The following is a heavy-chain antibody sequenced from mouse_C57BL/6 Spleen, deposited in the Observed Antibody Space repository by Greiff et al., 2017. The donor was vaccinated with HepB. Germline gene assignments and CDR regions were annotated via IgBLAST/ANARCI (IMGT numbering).Heavy chain of an antibody. D-gene: IGHD2-10*01. CDR1: GYAFSSSW. Sequence: VQLQQSGPELVKPGASVKISCKASGYAFSSSWMNWVKQRPGKGLEWIGRIYPGDGDTNYNGKFKGKATLTADKSSSTAYMQLSSLTSEDSAVYFCARGVTYYGNPYYAMDYWGQGTSVTVSS. CDR3: ARGVTYYGNPYYAMDY. J-gene: IGHJ4*01. V-gene: IGHV1-82*01. CDR2: IYPGDGDT.